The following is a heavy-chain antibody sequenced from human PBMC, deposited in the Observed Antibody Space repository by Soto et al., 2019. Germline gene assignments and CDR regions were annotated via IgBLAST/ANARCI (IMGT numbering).Heavy chain of an antibody. J-gene: IGHJ4*02. Sequence: QVQLVQSGAEVKKPGASVKVSCKASGYTFINYGITWVRQAPGQGLEWMGWITPYNGNTNYAQKLQGRVTMTTDTSTRTAYMELRRLSSDDTGVYYCGKGEGLLDYWGQGTLVTVSS. CDR2: ITPYNGNT. D-gene: IGHD2-21*01. CDR3: GKGEGLLDY. V-gene: IGHV1-18*01. CDR1: GYTFINYG.